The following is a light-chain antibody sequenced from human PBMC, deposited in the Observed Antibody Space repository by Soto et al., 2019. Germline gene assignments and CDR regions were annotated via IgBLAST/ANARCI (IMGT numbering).Light chain of an antibody. CDR2: SAS. CDR1: RGISSY. V-gene: IGKV1-9*01. CDR3: QQRGDWPPIT. Sequence: IQLTQSPSSLSAPVGDRVTITCQASRGISSYLAGYQQKPGKAPKLLVYSASTLQSGVPSRFSGSGTGTDLTLTISSLEPEDFAVYSCQQRGDWPPITFGQGTRLEIK. J-gene: IGKJ5*01.